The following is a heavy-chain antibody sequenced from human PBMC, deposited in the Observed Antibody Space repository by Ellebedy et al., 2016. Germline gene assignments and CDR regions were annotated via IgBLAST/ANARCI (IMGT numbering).Heavy chain of an antibody. J-gene: IGHJ4*02. Sequence: SETLSLTCTVSGGSISSYYWSWIRQLPGKGLEWIGYIYYSGRSNYNPSLKSRVSIAVDTSKNQFSLKLSSVTAADTAVYYCAREGYTEMATLNLDYWGQGTLVTVSS. D-gene: IGHD5-24*01. CDR2: IYYSGRS. CDR3: AREGYTEMATLNLDY. CDR1: GGSISSYY. V-gene: IGHV4-59*12.